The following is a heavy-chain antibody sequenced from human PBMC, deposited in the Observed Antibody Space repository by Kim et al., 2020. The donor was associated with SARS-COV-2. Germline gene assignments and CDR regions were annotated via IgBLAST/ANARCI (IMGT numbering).Heavy chain of an antibody. J-gene: IGHJ4*02. V-gene: IGHV5-51*01. CDR3: ARGEMATIFFDY. D-gene: IGHD5-12*01. Sequence: RYSPSFQGQVTISADKSISTAYLQWSSLKASDTAMYYCARGEMATIFFDYWGQGTLVTVSS.